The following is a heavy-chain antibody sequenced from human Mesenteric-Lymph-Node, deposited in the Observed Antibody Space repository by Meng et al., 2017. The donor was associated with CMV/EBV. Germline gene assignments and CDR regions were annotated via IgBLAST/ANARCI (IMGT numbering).Heavy chain of an antibody. CDR3: ARDGCSSTSCPKYFQH. V-gene: IGHV3-21*01. CDR1: GFTFMSYW. J-gene: IGHJ1*01. CDR2: ISSSSSYI. Sequence: GGSLRLSCAASGFTFMSYWMSWVRQAPGKGLEWVSSISSSSSYIYYADSVKGRFTISRDNAKNSLYLQMNSLRAEDTAVYYCARDGCSSTSCPKYFQHWGQGTLVTVSS. D-gene: IGHD2-2*01.